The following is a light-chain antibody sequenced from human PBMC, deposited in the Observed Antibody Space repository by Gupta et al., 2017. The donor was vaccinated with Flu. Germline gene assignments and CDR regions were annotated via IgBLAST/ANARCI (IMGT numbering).Light chain of an antibody. CDR2: LVS. J-gene: IGKJ2*01. Sequence: DVVTPPSPAFLAAPLGETSIINCTSSQRLLYTSNNKNYLTWYQQKPGQPPQVLIYLVSTRESGVPDRFSGSGSGTDFTLTISSLQAEDLAVYYCQQCHTLPYTFGPGTKLELK. CDR1: QRLLYTSNNKNY. CDR3: QQCHTLPYT. V-gene: IGKV4-1*01.